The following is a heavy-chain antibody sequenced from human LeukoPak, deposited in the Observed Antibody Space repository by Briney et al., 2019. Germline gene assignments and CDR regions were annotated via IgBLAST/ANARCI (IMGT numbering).Heavy chain of an antibody. CDR2: IYTSGST. CDR3: ARYYGSGSTGGYFDY. J-gene: IGHJ4*02. CDR1: GGSISSYY. V-gene: IGHV4-4*07. Sequence: PSETLSLTCTVSGGSISSYYWSWIRQSAGKGLEWIGRIYTSGSTNYNPSLKSRVTISVDKSKNQFSLKLSSVTAADTAVYYCARYYGSGSTGGYFDYWGQGTLVTVSS. D-gene: IGHD3-10*01.